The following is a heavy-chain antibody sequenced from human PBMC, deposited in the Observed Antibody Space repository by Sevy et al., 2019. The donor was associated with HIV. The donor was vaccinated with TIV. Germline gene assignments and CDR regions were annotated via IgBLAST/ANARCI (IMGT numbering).Heavy chain of an antibody. CDR2: ISGSGGNT. CDR3: AKDDNYAIDY. CDR1: GFTFSSYA. Sequence: GGSLRLSCAASGFTFSSYAMSWVLQAPGKGLEWVSTISGSGGNTFYADSVKGRFTISRDNSKNTLYLQMNSLRAEDTAVYYCAKDDNYAIDYWGQGTLVTVSS. V-gene: IGHV3-23*01. J-gene: IGHJ4*02. D-gene: IGHD5-18*01.